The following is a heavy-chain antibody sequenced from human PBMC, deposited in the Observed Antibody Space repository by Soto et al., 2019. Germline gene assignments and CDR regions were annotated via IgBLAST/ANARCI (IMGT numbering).Heavy chain of an antibody. CDR1: GGSISGGGYY. CDR3: ATVEDCGGDCPIEAFEI. Sequence: QVQLQESGPGLVKPSQTLSLTCTVSGGSISGGGYYWSWIRQHPGKGLEWIGYIYYTGSTYYNPSLKSRVTISVDTSKNQFSLKLSSVTAADTAVYYCATVEDCGGDCPIEAFEIWGQGTMVTVSS. D-gene: IGHD2-21*02. J-gene: IGHJ3*02. V-gene: IGHV4-31*03. CDR2: IYYTGST.